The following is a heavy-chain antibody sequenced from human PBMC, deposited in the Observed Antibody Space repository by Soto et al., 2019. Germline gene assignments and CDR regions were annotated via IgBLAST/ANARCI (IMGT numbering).Heavy chain of an antibody. J-gene: IGHJ3*02. V-gene: IGHV3-23*01. CDR1: GFTFSSYA. CDR3: AKDNWNYRPSYYDSSGYYPDAFDI. D-gene: IGHD3-22*01. CDR2: ISGSGGST. Sequence: GGSLRLSCAASGFTFSSYAMSWVRQAPGKGLEWVSAISGSGGSTYYADSVKGRFTISRDNSKNTLYLQMNSLRAEDTAVYYCAKDNWNYRPSYYDSSGYYPDAFDIWGQGTMVTVSS.